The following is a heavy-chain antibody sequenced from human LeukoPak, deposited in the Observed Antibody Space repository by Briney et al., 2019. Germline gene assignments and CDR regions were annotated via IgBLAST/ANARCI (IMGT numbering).Heavy chain of an antibody. J-gene: IGHJ6*03. Sequence: PPETLSLTCTVSGVSIRGDTYYWGWIRQPPGKGLEWIGNYHIGNTYYNPSLKSRVTISEDTSKNQFSLRVNSVTAADAAVCYCARLWDSTGLYFYYYMDVWGEGTTVTVSS. CDR3: ARLWDSTGLYFYYYMDV. D-gene: IGHD6-19*01. V-gene: IGHV4-39*01. CDR1: GVSIRGDTYY. CDR2: YHIGNT.